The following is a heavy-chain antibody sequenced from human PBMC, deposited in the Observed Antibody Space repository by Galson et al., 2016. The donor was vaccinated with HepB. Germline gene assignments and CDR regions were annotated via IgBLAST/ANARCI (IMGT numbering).Heavy chain of an antibody. D-gene: IGHD2-8*01. CDR1: GFTFSTYT. CDR2: IRGNGSST. V-gene: IGHV3-23*01. CDR3: SKDASTSRCFLYYFDS. Sequence: SLRLSCAASGFTFSTYTMTWVRQAPGKGLEWISAIRGNGSSTFYADSVQGRFTISRDNSKNTLSLQMSSLRAEETAVYYCSKDASTSRCFLYYFDSWGQGTLVTVSS. J-gene: IGHJ4*02.